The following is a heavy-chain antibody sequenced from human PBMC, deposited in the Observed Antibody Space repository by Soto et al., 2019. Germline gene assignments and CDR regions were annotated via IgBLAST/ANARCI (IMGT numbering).Heavy chain of an antibody. CDR1: GFTFTNYG. CDR2: MWFDGHKK. J-gene: IGHJ5*02. CDR3: ARDRVDPYSSGSDIYRSFDT. D-gene: IGHD3-10*01. V-gene: IGHV3-33*01. Sequence: PGGSLILSCAASGFTFTNYGMHWVRQAPGKGLEWVSFMWFDGHKKCYADSVKGRFTISRGDSKNNLYLQMNGLRAEDTAVYYCARDRVDPYSSGSDIYRSFDTWGQGTLVTVSS.